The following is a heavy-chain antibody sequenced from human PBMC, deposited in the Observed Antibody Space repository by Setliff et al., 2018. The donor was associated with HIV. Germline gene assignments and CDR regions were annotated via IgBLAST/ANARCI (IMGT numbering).Heavy chain of an antibody. CDR2: VIPSTGDT. CDR1: GYLFTDYF. Sequence: ASVKVSCKAPGYLFTDYFIHWVRQAPGQGLEWMGIVIPSTGDTNYAQNFQGRVTMTRDTSINTAYMELSGLRSDDTAVYYCARQLSNSLESWGQGTPVTVSS. J-gene: IGHJ4*02. CDR3: ARQLSNSLES. V-gene: IGHV1-2*02. D-gene: IGHD1-1*01.